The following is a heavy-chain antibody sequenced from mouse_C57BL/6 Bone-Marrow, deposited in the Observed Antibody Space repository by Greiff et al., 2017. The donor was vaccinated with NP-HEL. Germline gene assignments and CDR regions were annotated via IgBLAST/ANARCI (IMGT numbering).Heavy chain of an antibody. Sequence: QVQLKESGAELVKPGASVKISCKASGYAFSSYWMNWVKQRPGKGLEWIGQIYPGDGDTNYNGKFKGKATLTADKSSSTAYMQLSSLTSEDSAVYFCARLRGSYRGYYFDYWGQGTTLTVSS. V-gene: IGHV1-80*01. D-gene: IGHD2-12*01. CDR2: IYPGDGDT. CDR1: GYAFSSYW. CDR3: ARLRGSYRGYYFDY. J-gene: IGHJ2*01.